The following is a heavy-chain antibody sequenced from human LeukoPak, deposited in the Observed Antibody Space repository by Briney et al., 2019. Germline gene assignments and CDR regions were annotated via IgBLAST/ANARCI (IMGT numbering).Heavy chain of an antibody. CDR2: ISYDGSNK. CDR1: GFTFSSYG. V-gene: IGHV3-30*03. J-gene: IGHJ4*02. D-gene: IGHD3-3*01. CDR3: ARDRAWNYFDY. Sequence: GGSLRLSCAASGFTFSSYGMHWVRQAPGKGLEWVAVISYDGSNKYYADSVEGRFTISRDNSKNTLYLQMDSLRAEDTAVYYCARDRAWNYFDYWGQGTLATVSS.